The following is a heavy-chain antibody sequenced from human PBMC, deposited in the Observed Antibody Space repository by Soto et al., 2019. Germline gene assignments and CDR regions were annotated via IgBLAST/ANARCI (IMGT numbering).Heavy chain of an antibody. V-gene: IGHV2-5*02. CDR1: GFSLSTSGVG. D-gene: IGHD3-9*01. J-gene: IGHJ3*02. CDR3: AHHRLYYDVLTGYYKGHDAFDI. Sequence: QITLKESGPTLVKPTQTLTLTCTFSGFSLSTSGVGVGWIRQPPGKALEWLALIYWDDDKRYSPSMKSRLTITKDNTKNQVALTLTNMDPLDTATYICAHHRLYYDVLTGYYKGHDAFDIWGQGTMVTVSS. CDR2: IYWDDDK.